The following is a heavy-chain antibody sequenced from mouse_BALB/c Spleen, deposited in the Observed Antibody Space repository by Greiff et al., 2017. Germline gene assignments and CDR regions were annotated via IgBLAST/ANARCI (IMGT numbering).Heavy chain of an antibody. CDR2: ISYSGST. D-gene: IGHD2-1*01. CDR3: ARAYGNYPFAY. J-gene: IGHJ3*01. Sequence: ESGPGLVKPSQSLSLTCTVTGYSITSDYAWNWIRQFPGNKLEWMGYISYSGSTSYNPSLKSRISITRDTSKNQFFLQLNSVTTEDTATYYCARAYGNYPFAYWGQGTLVTVSA. V-gene: IGHV3-2*02. CDR1: GYSITSDYA.